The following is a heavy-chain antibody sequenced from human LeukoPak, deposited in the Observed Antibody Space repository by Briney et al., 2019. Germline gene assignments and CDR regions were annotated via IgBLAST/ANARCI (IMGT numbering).Heavy chain of an antibody. V-gene: IGHV1-8*01. D-gene: IGHD6-19*01. CDR2: MNPNSGNT. Sequence: ASVTVSCKASGYTFTSCDINWVRQATGQGLEWMGWMNPNSGNTGYAQKFQGRVTMTRNTSISTAYMELSSLRSEDTAVYYCARGRQWLVHNWFDPWGQGTLVTVSS. CDR1: GYTFTSCD. J-gene: IGHJ5*02. CDR3: ARGRQWLVHNWFDP.